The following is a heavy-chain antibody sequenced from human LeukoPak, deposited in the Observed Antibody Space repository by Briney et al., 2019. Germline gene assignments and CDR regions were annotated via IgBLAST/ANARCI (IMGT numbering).Heavy chain of an antibody. Sequence: GGSLRLSCAASGFTFSSNWMHWVRQGPGKGLVWVSRINSDGSNTNYADSVKGRFTISRDNAKNTLYLQMNSLRAEDTAVYYCARNWYPLDYWGQGTLVTASS. CDR1: GFTFSSNW. J-gene: IGHJ4*02. CDR2: INSDGSNT. D-gene: IGHD1-14*01. CDR3: ARNWYPLDY. V-gene: IGHV3-74*01.